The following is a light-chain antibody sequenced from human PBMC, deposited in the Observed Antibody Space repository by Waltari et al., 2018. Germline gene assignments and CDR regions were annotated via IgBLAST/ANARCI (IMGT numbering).Light chain of an antibody. Sequence: QSVLTQPPSASGTPGQRVTIPCSGSFSSIGSNAVNWYQQLPGTAPKLLSDTNSQRPSVCPDRFAGSKSGTSDSLVISGLQSEDEADYYCAAWDDSLNGWVFGGGTKLTVL. J-gene: IGLJ3*02. V-gene: IGLV1-44*01. CDR1: FSSIGSNA. CDR2: TNS. CDR3: AAWDDSLNGWV.